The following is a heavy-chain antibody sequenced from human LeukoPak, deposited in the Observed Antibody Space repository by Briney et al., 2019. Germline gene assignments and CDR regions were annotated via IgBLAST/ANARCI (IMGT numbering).Heavy chain of an antibody. CDR1: GFTFSSYG. V-gene: IGHV3-30*18. CDR3: AKDMSSGWRTGVFDY. D-gene: IGHD6-19*01. Sequence: GGSLRLSCAASGFTFSSYGMHWVRQAAGKGLEWVAVISYDGSNKYYADSVKGRFTISRDNSKNTLYLQMNSLRAEDTAVYYCAKDMSSGWRTGVFDYWGQGTLVTVSP. J-gene: IGHJ4*02. CDR2: ISYDGSNK.